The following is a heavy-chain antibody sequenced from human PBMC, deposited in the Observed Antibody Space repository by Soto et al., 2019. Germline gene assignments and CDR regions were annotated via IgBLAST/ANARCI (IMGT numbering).Heavy chain of an antibody. CDR1: GYDFTNNG. D-gene: IGHD3-9*01. V-gene: IGHV1-18*01. Sequence: QVRLVQSGAEGKKPDASVKDSCKTYGYDFTNNGINWVRQAPGQRLEWMGWISAYNGNTVYAQNFRGRATLTTDTSRVSDYMELRSLKSDDTAVDYCAREHDNLTGWKFTFRGQGTLVTVSS. CDR2: ISAYNGNT. CDR3: AREHDNLTGWKFTF. J-gene: IGHJ4*02.